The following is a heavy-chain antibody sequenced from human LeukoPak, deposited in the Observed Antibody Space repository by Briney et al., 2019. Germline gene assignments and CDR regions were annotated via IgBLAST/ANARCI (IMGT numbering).Heavy chain of an antibody. V-gene: IGHV3-7*01. CDR2: IKQDGSEK. Sequence: GGSLRLSCAASGFTFSSYWMSWVRQAPGKGLEWVANIKQDGSEKYYADSVKGRFTISRDNSKNTLYLQMNSLRAEDTAVYYCAKDHYYYDSSGYYYVYFQHWGQGTLVTVSS. CDR1: GFTFSSYW. CDR3: AKDHYYYDSSGYYYVYFQH. J-gene: IGHJ1*01. D-gene: IGHD3-22*01.